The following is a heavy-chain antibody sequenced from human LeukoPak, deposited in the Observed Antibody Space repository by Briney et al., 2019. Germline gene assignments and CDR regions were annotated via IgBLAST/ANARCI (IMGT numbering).Heavy chain of an antibody. J-gene: IGHJ4*02. V-gene: IGHV4-34*01. D-gene: IGHD3-3*01. Sequence: GSLRLSCAASGFTFSNFWMSWVRQAPGKGLEWIGEINHSGSTNYNPSLKSRVTISVDTSKNQFSLKLSSVTAADTAVYYCARGRGKYDFWSGTPKYYFDYWGQGTLVTVSS. CDR1: GFTFSNFW. CDR3: ARGRGKYDFWSGTPKYYFDY. CDR2: INHSGST.